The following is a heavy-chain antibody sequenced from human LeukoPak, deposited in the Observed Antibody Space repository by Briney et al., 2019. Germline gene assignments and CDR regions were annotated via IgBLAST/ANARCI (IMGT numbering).Heavy chain of an antibody. J-gene: IGHJ4*02. CDR2: ISYDGSNK. CDR1: GFTFSSYG. Sequence: GRSLRLSCAASGFTFSSYGMHWVRQAPGKGLEWVAVISYDGSNKYYADSVKGRFTISRDNSKNTLYLQMNSLRAEDMAVYYCAKTYGSGSYYNDAPFDYWGQGTLVTVSS. CDR3: AKTYGSGSYYNDAPFDY. D-gene: IGHD3-10*01. V-gene: IGHV3-30*18.